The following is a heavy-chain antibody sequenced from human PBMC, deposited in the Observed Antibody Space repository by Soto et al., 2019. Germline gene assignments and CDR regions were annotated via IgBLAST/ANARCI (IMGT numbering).Heavy chain of an antibody. Sequence: SETLSLTCAVSGGSISSSNWWSWVRQPPGKGLEWIGEIYHSGSTNYNPSLKSRVTISVDKSKNQFSLKLSSVTAADTAVANWARDGDYYDRGGVDIWGQGTMVTVSS. CDR1: GGSISSSNW. V-gene: IGHV4-4*02. CDR3: ARDGDYYDRGGVDI. D-gene: IGHD3-22*01. J-gene: IGHJ3*02. CDR2: IYHSGST.